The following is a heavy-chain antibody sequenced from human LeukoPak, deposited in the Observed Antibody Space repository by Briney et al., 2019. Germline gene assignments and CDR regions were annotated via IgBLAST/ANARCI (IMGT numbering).Heavy chain of an antibody. V-gene: IGHV3-23*01. J-gene: IGHJ4*02. CDR1: GFTFSSYA. Sequence: PGGSLRLSCAASGFTFSSYAMSWVRQAPGKGLEWVSAISGSGGSTYYADSVKGRFTISRDNSKNTLYLQMNSLRAEDTAVYYCAKDLVPYSSGWYGGYYFDYWGQGTLVTVSS. D-gene: IGHD6-19*01. CDR2: ISGSGGST. CDR3: AKDLVPYSSGWYGGYYFDY.